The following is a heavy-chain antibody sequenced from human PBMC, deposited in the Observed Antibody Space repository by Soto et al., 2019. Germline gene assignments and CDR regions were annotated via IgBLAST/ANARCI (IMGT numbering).Heavy chain of an antibody. CDR3: ARQRVAVAGTDDYGKDV. CDR2: INPNSGGT. V-gene: IGHV1-2*02. J-gene: IGHJ6*02. Sequence: ASVKVSCKASGYTFTCYYMHWVRQAPGHGLEWMGWINPNSGGTNYAQKFQGRVTMTRDTSISTAYMELSRLRSDDTDVYYCARQRVAVAGTDDYGKDVWGQGTADTVSS. CDR1: GYTFTCYY. D-gene: IGHD6-13*01.